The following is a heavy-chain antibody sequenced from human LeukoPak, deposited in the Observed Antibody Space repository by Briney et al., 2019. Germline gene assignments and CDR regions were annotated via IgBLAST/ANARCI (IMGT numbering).Heavy chain of an antibody. CDR3: ARVVGFSYYFDS. CDR1: GFPFSNYS. J-gene: IGHJ4*02. V-gene: IGHV3-21*01. Sequence: RGSLRLSCTASGFPFSNYSMNWVRQAPGKGLEWVSSISGSSIYIYYADSVKGRFTLSRDNAKKSLYLQMNSLRAEDTAVYFCARVVGFSYYFDSWGQGTLVTVSS. D-gene: IGHD2-15*01. CDR2: ISGSSIYI.